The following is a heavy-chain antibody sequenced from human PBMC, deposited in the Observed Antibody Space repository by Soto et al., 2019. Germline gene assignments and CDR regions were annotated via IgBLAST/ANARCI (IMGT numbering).Heavy chain of an antibody. D-gene: IGHD6-13*01. CDR2: IIPILGIA. V-gene: IGHV1-69*02. CDR3: ARGYEGGAAADY. J-gene: IGHJ4*02. Sequence: VQLVQSGAEVKKPGSSVKVSCKASGGTFSSYTISWVRQAPGQGLEWMGRIIPILGIANYAQKFQGRVTITADKSTSTAYMELSSLRSEDTAVYYCARGYEGGAAADYWGQGTLVTVSS. CDR1: GGTFSSYT.